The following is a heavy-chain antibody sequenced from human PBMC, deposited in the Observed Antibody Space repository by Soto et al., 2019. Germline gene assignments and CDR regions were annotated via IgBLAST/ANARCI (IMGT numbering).Heavy chain of an antibody. V-gene: IGHV1-3*01. D-gene: IGHD3-3*01. CDR3: ARDSYDFWSGSVAGFDY. CDR1: GSTFTSYA. J-gene: IGHJ4*02. CDR2: INAGNGNT. Sequence: QVQLVQSGAEVKKPGASVKVSCKASGSTFTSYAMHWVRQAPGQRLEWMGWINAGNGNTKYSQKFQGRVTITRDTSASTAYMELSSLRSEDTAVYYCARDSYDFWSGSVAGFDYWGQGTLVTVSS.